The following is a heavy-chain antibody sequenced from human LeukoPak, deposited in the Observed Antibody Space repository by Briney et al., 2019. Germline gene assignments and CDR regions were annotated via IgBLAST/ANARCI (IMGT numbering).Heavy chain of an antibody. CDR3: AKSLSSDYGDY. Sequence: GGSLSLSCAASGFTFSSYGMHWVRQAPGKGLEWVAFIRSDGSNKYYADSVKGRFTISRDNSKNTLYLQMNSLRAEDTAVYYCAKSLSSDYGDYWGQGTLVTVSS. CDR2: IRSDGSNK. D-gene: IGHD4-17*01. CDR1: GFTFSSYG. V-gene: IGHV3-30*02. J-gene: IGHJ4*02.